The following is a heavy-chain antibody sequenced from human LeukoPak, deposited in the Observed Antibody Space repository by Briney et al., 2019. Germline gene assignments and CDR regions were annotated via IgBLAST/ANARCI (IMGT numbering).Heavy chain of an antibody. CDR1: GGSISSGDYY. J-gene: IGHJ4*02. CDR2: IYYSGSA. V-gene: IGHV4-30-4*08. CDR3: ARTSTYYDFWSGYRDFDY. D-gene: IGHD3-3*01. Sequence: SETLSLTCTVSGGSISSGDYYWSWIRQPPGKGLEWIGYIYYSGSAYYSPSLKSRVTISVGTSKNQFSLELSSVTAADTAVYYCARTSTYYDFWSGYRDFDYWGQGTLVTVSS.